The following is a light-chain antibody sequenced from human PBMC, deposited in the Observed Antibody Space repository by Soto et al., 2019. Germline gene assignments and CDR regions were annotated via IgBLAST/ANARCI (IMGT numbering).Light chain of an antibody. CDR3: QQYNNWTPPLT. CDR2: GAS. Sequence: EIVMTQSPATLSVSPGERATLSCRASQSVSSNVAWYQQKPGQAPRLLIYGASTRATGIPARFSGSGSGTEFTLTISSLQSEDFAVYYCQQYNNWTPPLTFGGGTKVEIK. J-gene: IGKJ4*01. CDR1: QSVSSN. V-gene: IGKV3-15*01.